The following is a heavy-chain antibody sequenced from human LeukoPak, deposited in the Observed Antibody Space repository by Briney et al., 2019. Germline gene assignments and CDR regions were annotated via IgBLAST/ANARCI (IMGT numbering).Heavy chain of an antibody. Sequence: GESLKISCKGSGYSFTSYWIGWVRQMLGKGLEWMGIIYPGDSDTRYSPSFQGQVTISADKSISTAYLQWSSLKASDTAMYYCARTRSSTNYPYYYYYGMDVWGQGTTVTVSS. CDR3: ARTRSSTNYPYYYYYGMDV. J-gene: IGHJ6*02. CDR2: IYPGDSDT. CDR1: GYSFTSYW. V-gene: IGHV5-51*01. D-gene: IGHD2-2*01.